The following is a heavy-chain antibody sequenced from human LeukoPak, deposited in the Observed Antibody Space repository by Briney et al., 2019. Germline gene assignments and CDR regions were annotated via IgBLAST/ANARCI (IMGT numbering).Heavy chain of an antibody. J-gene: IGHJ4*02. CDR3: ARRYSYGSFDY. V-gene: IGHV5-51*01. CDR1: GYSFTSYW. CDR2: IYPGDSDI. Sequence: GESLKISCKGSGYSFTSYWIGWVRQMPGKCLEWMGIIYPGDSDIRYSPSSQGQVTMSADKSVSTAYLQWSSLKASDTAMYYCARRYSYGSFDYWGQGTLVTVSS. D-gene: IGHD5-18*01.